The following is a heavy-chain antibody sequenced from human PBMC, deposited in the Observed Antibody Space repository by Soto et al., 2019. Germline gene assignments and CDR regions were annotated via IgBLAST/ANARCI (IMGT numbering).Heavy chain of an antibody. J-gene: IGHJ6*02. D-gene: IGHD3-3*01. CDR1: GFIFSSYA. CDR3: AKDAGDFWSGWGYGMDV. CDR2: ISGSGGST. V-gene: IGHV3-23*01. Sequence: HPGGSLRLSCAASGFIFSSYAMSWVRQAPGKGLEWVSAISGSGGSTYYADSVKGRFTISRDNSKNTLYLQMNSLRAEDTAVYYCAKDAGDFWSGWGYGMDVWGQGTTVTVSS.